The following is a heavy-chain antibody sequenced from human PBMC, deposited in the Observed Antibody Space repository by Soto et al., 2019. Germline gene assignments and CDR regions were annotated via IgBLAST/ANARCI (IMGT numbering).Heavy chain of an antibody. J-gene: IGHJ4*02. D-gene: IGHD7-27*01. CDR3: AEDPGPSGY. V-gene: IGHV3-23*01. Sequence: PGGSLRLSCAASGVTFSNYAMNWVRQAPGKGLEWVSHISGSGSSTYYTDSVKGRFTISRDNSKKTLYLQMISLRVEDTAVYYCAEDPGPSGYWGQGTLVTVSS. CDR2: ISGSGSST. CDR1: GVTFSNYA.